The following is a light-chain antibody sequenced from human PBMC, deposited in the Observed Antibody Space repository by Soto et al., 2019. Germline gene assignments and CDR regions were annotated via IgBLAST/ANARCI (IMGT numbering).Light chain of an antibody. J-gene: IGKJ1*01. V-gene: IGKV1-5*03. Sequence: DIQMTQSPSTLSASVGDRVTVTCRASQGISSYLAWYQQKPGKAPKLLIYKASSLESGVPSRFSGSGSGTEFTLTISSLQPDDFATYYCQQGWTFGQGTKGDIK. CDR2: KAS. CDR1: QGISSY. CDR3: QQGWT.